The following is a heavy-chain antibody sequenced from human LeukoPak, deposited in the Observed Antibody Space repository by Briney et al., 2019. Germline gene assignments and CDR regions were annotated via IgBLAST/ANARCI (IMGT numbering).Heavy chain of an antibody. CDR1: GFTFSSYA. V-gene: IGHV3-23*01. D-gene: IGHD5-12*01. Sequence: GGSLRLSCAASGFTFSSYAMSWVRQAPGKGLAWVSAISGSGGSTYYADSVKGRFTISRDNSKNTLYLQMNSLRAEDTAVYYCAKAPNSGYDPAEYYFDYWGQGTLVTVSS. CDR3: AKAPNSGYDPAEYYFDY. J-gene: IGHJ4*02. CDR2: ISGSGGST.